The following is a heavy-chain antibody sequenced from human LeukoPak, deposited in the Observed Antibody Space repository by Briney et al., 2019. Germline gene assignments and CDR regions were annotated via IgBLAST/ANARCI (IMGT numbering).Heavy chain of an antibody. CDR1: GFTFSSYS. V-gene: IGHV3-21*01. D-gene: IGHD2-15*01. CDR3: ARDRYCSGGSCYSASDS. CDR2: ISSRSDYI. Sequence: GGSLRLSCAASGFTFSSYSMNWVRQAPGKGLEWVSSISSRSDYIYYADSVKGRFTISRDYAKNSLYLQMNSLRAEDTAVYYCARDRYCSGGSCYSASDSWGQGTLVTVSS. J-gene: IGHJ5*01.